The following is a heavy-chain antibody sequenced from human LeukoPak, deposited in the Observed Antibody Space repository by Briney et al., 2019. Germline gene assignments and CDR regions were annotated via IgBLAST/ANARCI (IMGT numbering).Heavy chain of an antibody. CDR3: TRRQDGDYWYFDL. D-gene: IGHD4-17*01. J-gene: IGHJ2*01. V-gene: IGHV3-73*01. Sequence: PGGSLRLSCAASGFTFSNAWMSWVRQASGKGLEWVGRIRSKANSYATAYAASVKGRFTISRDDSKNTAYLQMNSLKTEDTAVYYCTRRQDGDYWYFDLWGRGTLVTVSS. CDR2: IRSKANSYAT. CDR1: GFTFSNAW.